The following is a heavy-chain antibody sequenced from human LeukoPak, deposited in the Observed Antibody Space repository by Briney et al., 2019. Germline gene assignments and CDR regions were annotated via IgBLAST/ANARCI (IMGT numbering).Heavy chain of an antibody. D-gene: IGHD3-9*01. V-gene: IGHV1-2*02. J-gene: IGHJ4*02. Sequence: ASVKVSCKASGYTFTGYYTHWVRQAPGQGLEWMGWINLNSGGTNDAQKFQDRVTTTRDTSISTAYMELSRLRFDDTAVYYCARSPDILTGENFDYWGQGTLVTVSS. CDR1: GYTFTGYY. CDR3: ARSPDILTGENFDY. CDR2: INLNSGGT.